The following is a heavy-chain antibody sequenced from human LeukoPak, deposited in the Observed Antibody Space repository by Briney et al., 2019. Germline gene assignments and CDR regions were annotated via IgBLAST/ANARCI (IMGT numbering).Heavy chain of an antibody. CDR1: GGTLSSYA. Sequence: GSSVKVSCKASGGTLSSYAISWVRQAPGQGLEWMGGIIPIFGTANYAQKFQGRVTITADESTSTAYMELSSLRSEDTAVYYCARAWQQLVKDAFDIWGQGTMVTVSS. D-gene: IGHD6-13*01. CDR2: IIPIFGTA. V-gene: IGHV1-69*01. J-gene: IGHJ3*02. CDR3: ARAWQQLVKDAFDI.